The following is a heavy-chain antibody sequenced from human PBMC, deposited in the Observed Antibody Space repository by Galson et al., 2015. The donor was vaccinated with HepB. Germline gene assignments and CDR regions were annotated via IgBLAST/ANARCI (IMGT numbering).Heavy chain of an antibody. Sequence: SLRLSCAASGFTFSDYYMSWIRQAPGKGLEWVSYISSSGSTIYYADSVKGRFTISRDNAKNSLYLQMNSLRAEDTAVYYCARATGARGGSGSYYAGSYYFDYWGQGTLVTVSS. CDR3: ARATGARGGSGSYYAGSYYFDY. CDR1: GFTFSDYY. CDR2: ISSSGSTI. D-gene: IGHD1-26*01. J-gene: IGHJ4*02. V-gene: IGHV3-11*01.